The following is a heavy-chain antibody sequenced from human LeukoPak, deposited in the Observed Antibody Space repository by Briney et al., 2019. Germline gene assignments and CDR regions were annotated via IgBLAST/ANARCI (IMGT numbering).Heavy chain of an antibody. CDR3: GRALGSYFGY. D-gene: IGHD1-26*01. V-gene: IGHV3-74*01. Sequence: GGPLTLSCAVSGFTYSMDWVHCVRQAPGKALVWVTRINSDGSSTNYADSMKGRFTISRDNDKNTLYLQMNSLRAEDTAVYYCGRALGSYFGYWGQGTLVTVSS. CDR1: GFTYSMDW. J-gene: IGHJ4*02. CDR2: INSDGSST.